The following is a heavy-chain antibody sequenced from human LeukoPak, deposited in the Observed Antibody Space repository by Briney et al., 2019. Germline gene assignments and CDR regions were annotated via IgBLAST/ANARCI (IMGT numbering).Heavy chain of an antibody. Sequence: ASVKVSCKASGYTFTSYFMHWVRQAPGQGLEWMGIINPRGGSTSYAQKFQGRVSMTRDTSTSTVYMELSRLRSDDTAVYYCAREGTPIAAAGTLGKDAFDIWGQGTMVTVSS. D-gene: IGHD6-13*01. J-gene: IGHJ3*02. CDR1: GYTFTSYF. V-gene: IGHV1-46*01. CDR2: INPRGGST. CDR3: AREGTPIAAAGTLGKDAFDI.